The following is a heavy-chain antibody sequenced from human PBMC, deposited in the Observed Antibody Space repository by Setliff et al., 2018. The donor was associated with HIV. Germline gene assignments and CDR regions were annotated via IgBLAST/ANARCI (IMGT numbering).Heavy chain of an antibody. CDR1: GGSFSGYY. J-gene: IGHJ5*02. V-gene: IGHV4-34*01. CDR2: INHSGST. CDR3: ARVTTTVTINWFDP. Sequence: KPSETLSLTCAVYGGSFSGYYWSWIRQPPGKGLEWIGEINHSGSTNYNMSLWGRVTISLDASRNQFSLELISVTAADTAVYYCARVTTTVTINWFDPWGQGTLVTVSS. D-gene: IGHD4-4*01.